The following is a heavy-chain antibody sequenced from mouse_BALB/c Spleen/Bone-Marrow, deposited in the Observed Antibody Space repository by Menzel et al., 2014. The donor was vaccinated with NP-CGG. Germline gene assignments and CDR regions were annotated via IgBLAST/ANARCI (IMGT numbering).Heavy chain of an antibody. CDR2: IDPANGNT. Sequence: VQLQQSGAELVKPGASVKLSCTASGFNIKDTYMHWVKQRPEQGLEWIGRIDPANGNTKYDPKFQGKATITADTSSNTASLQLSSLTSEDTAVYYCASYYYCSSRFAYWGLGTLVTVSA. D-gene: IGHD1-1*01. CDR3: ASYYYCSSRFAY. V-gene: IGHV14-3*02. J-gene: IGHJ3*01. CDR1: GFNIKDTY.